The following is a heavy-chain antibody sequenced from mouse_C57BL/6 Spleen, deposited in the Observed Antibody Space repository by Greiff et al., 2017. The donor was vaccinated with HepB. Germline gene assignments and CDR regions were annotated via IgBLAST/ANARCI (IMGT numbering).Heavy chain of an antibody. J-gene: IGHJ4*01. CDR2: ISNGGGST. CDR3: ARRFHSYYSNYVCYAMDY. CDR1: GFTFSDYY. D-gene: IGHD2-5*01. V-gene: IGHV5-12*01. Sequence: EVQLVESGGGLVQPGGSLKLSCAASGFTFSDYYMYWVRQTPEKRLEWVAYISNGGGSTYYPDTVKGRFTISRDNAKNTLYLQMSRLKSEDTAMYYYARRFHSYYSNYVCYAMDYWGQGTSVTVSS.